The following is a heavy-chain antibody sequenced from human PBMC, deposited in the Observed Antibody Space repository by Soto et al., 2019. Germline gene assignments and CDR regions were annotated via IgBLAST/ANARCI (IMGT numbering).Heavy chain of an antibody. J-gene: IGHJ4*02. D-gene: IGHD5-18*01. CDR2: IRSKAYGGTT. CDR3: TRDGRVLDTAMGSNDY. CDR1: GFTFGDYA. Sequence: PGGSLRLSCTASGFTFGDYAMSWFRQAPGKGLEWVGFIRSKAYGGTTEYAASVKGRFTISRDDSKSIAYLQMNSLKTEVTAVFYCTRDGRVLDTAMGSNDYWGQGTLVTVSS. V-gene: IGHV3-49*03.